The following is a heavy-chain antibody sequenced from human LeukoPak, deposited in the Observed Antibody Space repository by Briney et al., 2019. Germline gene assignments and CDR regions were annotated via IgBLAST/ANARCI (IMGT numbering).Heavy chain of an antibody. V-gene: IGHV1-24*01. CDR2: FDPEDGET. Sequence: ASVKVSCKVSGYTLTELSMHWVRQAPGKGLEWMGGFDPEDGETIYAQKFQGRVTMTTDTSTSTAYMELRSLRSDDTAVYYCARDDGTGDCSSTSCYILPDYWGQGTLVTVSS. D-gene: IGHD2-2*02. CDR1: GYTLTELS. J-gene: IGHJ4*02. CDR3: ARDDGTGDCSSTSCYILPDY.